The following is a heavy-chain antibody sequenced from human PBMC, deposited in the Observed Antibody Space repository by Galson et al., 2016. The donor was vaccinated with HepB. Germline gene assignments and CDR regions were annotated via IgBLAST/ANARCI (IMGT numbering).Heavy chain of an antibody. CDR3: AKPQNPYGDFSSPFDY. J-gene: IGHJ4*02. V-gene: IGHV3-33*03. CDR1: GFTFNDYG. Sequence: SLRLSCAVSGFTFNDYGLHWVRQAPGKGLEWVSFILHDGSQRHYVDSVEGRFTISRDNSKNTVYLQMNSLRAEDTAIYYCAKPQNPYGDFSSPFDYWGQGTLVTVSS. D-gene: IGHD4-17*01. CDR2: ILHDGSQR.